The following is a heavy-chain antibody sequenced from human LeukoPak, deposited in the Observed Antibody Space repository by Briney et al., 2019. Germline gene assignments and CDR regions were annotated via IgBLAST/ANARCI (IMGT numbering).Heavy chain of an antibody. D-gene: IGHD2-15*01. CDR1: GFTFDDYA. CDR2: ISWNGGSI. V-gene: IGHV3-9*01. CDR3: AKGRLAVVAADAFDI. J-gene: IGHJ3*02. Sequence: GGSLRLSCAASGFTFDDYAMHWVRQAPGKGLEWVSGISWNGGSIGYADSVKGRFTISRDNAKNSLYLQMNSLRAEDTALYYCAKGRLAVVAADAFDIWGQGTMVTVSS.